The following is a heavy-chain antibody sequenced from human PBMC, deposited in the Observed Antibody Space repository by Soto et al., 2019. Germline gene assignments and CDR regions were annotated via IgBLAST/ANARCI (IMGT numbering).Heavy chain of an antibody. CDR3: ARDSKAGIVVRGYYYYYYGMDV. D-gene: IGHD2-21*01. J-gene: IGHJ6*02. Sequence: ASVKVSCKASGYTFTGYDMHWVRQAPGQGLEWMGWINPNSGGTNYAQKFQGWVTMTRDTSISTAYMELSRLRSDDTAVYYCARDSKAGIVVRGYYYYYYGMDVWGQGTTVTVSS. V-gene: IGHV1-2*04. CDR1: GYTFTGYD. CDR2: INPNSGGT.